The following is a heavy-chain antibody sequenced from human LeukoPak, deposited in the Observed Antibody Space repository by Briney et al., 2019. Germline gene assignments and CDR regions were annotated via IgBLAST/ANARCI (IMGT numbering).Heavy chain of an antibody. D-gene: IGHD3-10*01. V-gene: IGHV1-69-2*01. Sequence: ASVKVSCKASGYTFTDYYMHWVQQAPGKGLEWMGRVDPADGETAYAERFQGRVTITADPSRATAYMELRGLRSDDAAVYYCARSVVRGVIDYWGQGTLVTVSS. CDR2: VDPADGET. J-gene: IGHJ4*02. CDR3: ARSVVRGVIDY. CDR1: GYTFTDYY.